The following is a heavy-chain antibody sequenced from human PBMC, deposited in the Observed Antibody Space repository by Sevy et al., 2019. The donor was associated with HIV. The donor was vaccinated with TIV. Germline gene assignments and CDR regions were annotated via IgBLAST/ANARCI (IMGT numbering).Heavy chain of an antibody. V-gene: IGHV1-69*13. CDR2: IIPIFGTA. Sequence: ASVKVSCKASGGTFSSYAISWVRQAPGQGLEWMGGIIPIFGTANYAQKFQGRVTITADESTSTAYMELSSLRSEDTAVYYCARQRGGSCYPYCYYGMDVWGQGTTVTVSS. J-gene: IGHJ6*02. D-gene: IGHD2-15*01. CDR1: GGTFSSYA. CDR3: ARQRGGSCYPYCYYGMDV.